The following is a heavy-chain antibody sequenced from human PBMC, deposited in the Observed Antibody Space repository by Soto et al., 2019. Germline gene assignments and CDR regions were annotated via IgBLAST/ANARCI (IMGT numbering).Heavy chain of an antibody. Sequence: GSLSLSCAASGFTFGSYGMCWVRQAPGKGLEWVSAISGSGGSTYYADSVKGQFTISRDNYKNTLYLQMNSLRAEDTAVYYCAKQPEYIGPHSYRAQGTLDPVSS. CDR1: GFTFGSYG. CDR3: AKQPEYIGPHSY. J-gene: IGHJ4*01. CDR2: ISGSGGST. V-gene: IGHV3-23*01. D-gene: IGHD1-1*01.